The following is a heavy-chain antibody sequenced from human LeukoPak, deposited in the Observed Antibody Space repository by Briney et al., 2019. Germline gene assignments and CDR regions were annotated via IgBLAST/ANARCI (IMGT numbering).Heavy chain of an antibody. V-gene: IGHV3-30*04. Sequence: GRSLRLSCAASGFTFSSYAMHWVRQAPGKGLEWVAVISYDGSNKYYADSVKGRFTISRDDSKNTLYLQMNSLRAEDTAVYYCAREKDSSGWDWGQGTLVTVSS. CDR1: GFTFSSYA. CDR3: AREKDSSGWD. D-gene: IGHD6-19*01. CDR2: ISYDGSNK. J-gene: IGHJ4*02.